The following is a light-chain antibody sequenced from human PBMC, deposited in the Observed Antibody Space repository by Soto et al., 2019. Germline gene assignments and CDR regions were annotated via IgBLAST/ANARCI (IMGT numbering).Light chain of an antibody. Sequence: DIHISQSPSTLCGSVGDRVTITCLASQTFSRWLDWYQQKTGKAPKLLIYKASTLKSGVPSRFSGSGSGTEFTLTISSLQPDDFANYYCQHYNSYSEAFGQGTKVDIK. CDR3: QHYNSYSEA. V-gene: IGKV1-5*03. CDR2: KAS. J-gene: IGKJ1*01. CDR1: QTFSRW.